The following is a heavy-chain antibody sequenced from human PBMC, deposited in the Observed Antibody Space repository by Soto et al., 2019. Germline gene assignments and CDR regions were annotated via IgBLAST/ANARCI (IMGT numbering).Heavy chain of an antibody. D-gene: IGHD4-17*01. V-gene: IGHV1-8*01. Sequence: QVQLVQSGAEVKKSGASVKVSCKASGYTFTSHDINWVRQATGQGLEWMGWMNPNSGNTGYAQRFQGRVTMTRNTSISTAYMELSSLRSEDTAVYYCSRWDYGYYARFDYWGQGTLVTVSS. CDR1: GYTFTSHD. CDR3: SRWDYGYYARFDY. CDR2: MNPNSGNT. J-gene: IGHJ4*02.